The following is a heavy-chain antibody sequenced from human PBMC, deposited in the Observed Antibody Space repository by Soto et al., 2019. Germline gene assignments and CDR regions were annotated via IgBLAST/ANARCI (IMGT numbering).Heavy chain of an antibody. CDR1: GVPFRIYA. CDR3: AREKSLDY. J-gene: IGHJ4*02. V-gene: IGHV3-48*02. Sequence: PGGSHRHSCAASGVPFRIYAMSWVRQAPGKGLEWVSCISSSGSTTYYADSVKGRFTISRDNAKNSLYLQMNSLRDEDTAVYYCAREKSLDYWGQGTLVTVSS. CDR2: ISSSGSTT.